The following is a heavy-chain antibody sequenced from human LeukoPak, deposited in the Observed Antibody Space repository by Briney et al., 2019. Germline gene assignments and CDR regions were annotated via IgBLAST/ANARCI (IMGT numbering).Heavy chain of an antibody. D-gene: IGHD3-9*01. CDR3: AREVNYDILTGYYRNGDNWFDP. Sequence: PGGSLRLSCAASGFTFSSYTFDWVRQAPGKGLEWVSSITGSDVFIYQADSVKGRFTISRDNSKNTLYLQMNSLRAEDTAVYYCAREVNYDILTGYYRNGDNWFDPWGQGTLVTVSS. CDR1: GFTFSSYT. CDR2: ITGSDVFI. V-gene: IGHV3-21*01. J-gene: IGHJ5*02.